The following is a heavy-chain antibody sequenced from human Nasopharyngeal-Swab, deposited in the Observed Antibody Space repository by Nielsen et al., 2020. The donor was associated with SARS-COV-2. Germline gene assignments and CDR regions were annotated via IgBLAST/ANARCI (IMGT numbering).Heavy chain of an antibody. J-gene: IGHJ5*02. V-gene: IGHV3-21*01. D-gene: IGHD6-13*01. CDR1: GFTFSSYS. CDR2: ISSSSSYI. CDR3: ARDNPQYGSSFNWFDP. Sequence: GESLKISCAASGFTFSSYSMNWVRQAPGKGLEWVPSISSSSSYIYYADSVKGRFTISRDNAKNSLYLQMNSLRAEDTAVYYCARDNPQYGSSFNWFDPWGQGTLVTVSS.